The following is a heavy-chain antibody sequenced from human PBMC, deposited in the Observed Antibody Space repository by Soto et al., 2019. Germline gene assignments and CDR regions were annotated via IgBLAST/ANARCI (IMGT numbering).Heavy chain of an antibody. CDR1: GYTFTGYY. V-gene: IGHV1-2*04. Sequence: ASVKVSCKASGYTFTGYYMHWVRQAPGQGLEWMGWINPNSGGTNYAQKFQGWVTMTRDTSISTAYMELSRLRSDDTAVYYCARDAFALYYDFWSGYFSGMDVWGQGTTVTVSS. D-gene: IGHD3-3*01. CDR3: ARDAFALYYDFWSGYFSGMDV. CDR2: INPNSGGT. J-gene: IGHJ6*02.